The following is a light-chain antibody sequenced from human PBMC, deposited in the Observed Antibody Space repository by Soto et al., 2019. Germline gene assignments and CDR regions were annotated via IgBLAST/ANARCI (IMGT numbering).Light chain of an antibody. CDR2: DVS. CDR3: SSYTSINTHV. Sequence: QSVLTQPASVSVSPGQSITISCTGTSSDIGGYKYVSWYQQKPDKAPKLMIYDVSYRPSGVSDRFSGSKSGNTASLTISGLQAEDEADYYCSSYTSINTHVFGTGTKVTVL. J-gene: IGLJ1*01. V-gene: IGLV2-14*01. CDR1: SSDIGGYKY.